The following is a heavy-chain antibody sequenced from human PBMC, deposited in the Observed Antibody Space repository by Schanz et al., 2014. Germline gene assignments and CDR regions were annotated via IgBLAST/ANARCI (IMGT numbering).Heavy chain of an antibody. D-gene: IGHD1-26*01. CDR3: ARGGSGSHCHLDY. J-gene: IGHJ4*02. V-gene: IGHV3-48*01. CDR1: GFGFSSYS. Sequence: EVQLVESGGGLIQPGGSLRLSCAASGFGFSSYSMHWVRQAPGKGLEWVSYISGSSRTIYYADSMKGRFTVSRDNAENALYLQMNSLRAEDTALYYCARGGSGSHCHLDYWGQGTLVTVSS. CDR2: ISGSSRTI.